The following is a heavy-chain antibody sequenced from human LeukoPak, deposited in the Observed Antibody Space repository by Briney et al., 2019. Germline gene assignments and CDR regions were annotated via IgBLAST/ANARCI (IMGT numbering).Heavy chain of an antibody. CDR1: GFTFSSHT. V-gene: IGHV3-23*01. CDR3: AKDPLEQLSTIYFQN. CDR2: IGGSGDST. Sequence: GGSLRLSCAASGFTFSSHTMSWVRQASGKGLEWVSAIGGSGDSTYYADSVKGRFTISRDNSQNTLYLQMNSLRAEDTAVYYCAKDPLEQLSTIYFQNWGQGTLVTVSS. D-gene: IGHD6-13*01. J-gene: IGHJ1*01.